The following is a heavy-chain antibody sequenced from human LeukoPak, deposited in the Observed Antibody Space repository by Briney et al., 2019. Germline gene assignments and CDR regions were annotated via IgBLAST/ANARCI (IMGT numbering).Heavy chain of an antibody. CDR2: MNPNSGNT. J-gene: IGHJ6*03. CDR3: ARAPVVPAASGHYCYYMDV. D-gene: IGHD2-2*01. Sequence: ASVKVSCKASGYTFTSYDINWVRQATGQGLEWMGWMNPNSGNTGYAQKFQGRVTMTRNTSISTAYMELSSLRSEDTAVYYCARAPVVPAASGHYCYYMDVWGKGTTVTVSS. V-gene: IGHV1-8*01. CDR1: GYTFTSYD.